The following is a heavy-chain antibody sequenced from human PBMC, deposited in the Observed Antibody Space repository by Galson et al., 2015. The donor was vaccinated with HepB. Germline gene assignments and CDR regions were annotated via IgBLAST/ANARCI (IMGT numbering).Heavy chain of an antibody. D-gene: IGHD6-19*01. V-gene: IGHV3-23*01. CDR1: GFTFGSYA. CDR2: ISLSGGST. Sequence: SLRLSCAASGFTFGSYAMSWVRQAPGKGLEWVSTISLSGGSTYYADSVKGRFTISRDNSKNTLYLQMNSLRVEDTAVYYCARANSGWYNGGFDYWGQGTLVTVSP. J-gene: IGHJ4*02. CDR3: ARANSGWYNGGFDY.